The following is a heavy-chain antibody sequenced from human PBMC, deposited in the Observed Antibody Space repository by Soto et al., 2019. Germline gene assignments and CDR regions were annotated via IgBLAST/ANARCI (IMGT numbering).Heavy chain of an antibody. Sequence: QVQLVQSGAEVKKPGASVKVSCKASGYTFSGFYVHWVRQAPGQGLEWMGWINPSTGGTVYAQTFQGRGTMTSDTSISTAYMELSRLTSDDTAVFYCARGASWRYNWFDPWGQGTLVTVSS. D-gene: IGHD2-2*01. CDR3: ARGASWRYNWFDP. V-gene: IGHV1-2*02. J-gene: IGHJ5*02. CDR2: INPSTGGT. CDR1: GYTFSGFY.